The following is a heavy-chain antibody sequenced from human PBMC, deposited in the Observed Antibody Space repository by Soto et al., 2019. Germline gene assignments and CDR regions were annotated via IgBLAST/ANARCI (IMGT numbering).Heavy chain of an antibody. CDR3: AGGLGSIVLTVSRGPFDY. CDR1: GYTFTGYY. J-gene: IGHJ4*02. Sequence: GASVKVSCKASGYTFTGYYMHWVRQAPGQGLEWMGWINPNSGGTNYAQKFQGWVTMTRDTSISTAYMELSRLRSDDTAVYYCAGGLGSIVLTVSRGPFDYWGQGTLVTVSS. CDR2: INPNSGGT. D-gene: IGHD2-8*01. V-gene: IGHV1-2*04.